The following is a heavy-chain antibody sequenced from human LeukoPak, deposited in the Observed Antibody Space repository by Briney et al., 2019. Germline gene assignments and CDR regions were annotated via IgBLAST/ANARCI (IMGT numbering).Heavy chain of an antibody. Sequence: SETLSLTCAVYGGSFSGYYWSWIRQPPGRGREWIGEINHSGSTNYNPSLKSRVTISVDTSKNQSSLELSPVTGADTAVYYWGRAIKDAARPYYWFGPWGQGTLVTVSS. D-gene: IGHD1-26*01. J-gene: IGHJ5*02. CDR3: GRAIKDAARPYYWFGP. V-gene: IGHV4-34*01. CDR2: INHSGST. CDR1: GGSFSGYY.